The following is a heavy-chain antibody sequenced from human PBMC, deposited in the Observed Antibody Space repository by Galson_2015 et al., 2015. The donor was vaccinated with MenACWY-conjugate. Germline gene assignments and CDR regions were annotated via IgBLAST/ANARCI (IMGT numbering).Heavy chain of an antibody. CDR1: GFTFSDYW. CDR2: IDSDGGRI. J-gene: IGHJ3*02. Sequence: CAASGFTFSDYWMHWVRQGPGKGLEWISRIDSDGGRITYADSVRGRFTISRDNAKNTLYLQMNSLRAEDTAVYYCARGGATKLIIRGGSTYIWSQGPMVPDSS. CDR3: ARGGATKLIIRGGSTYI. D-gene: IGHD3-10*01. V-gene: IGHV3-74*01.